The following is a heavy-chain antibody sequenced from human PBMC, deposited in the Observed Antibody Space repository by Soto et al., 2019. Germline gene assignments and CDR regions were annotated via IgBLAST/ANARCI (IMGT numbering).Heavy chain of an antibody. CDR3: ARGWSIAIFGVVRPRGMEV. D-gene: IGHD3-3*01. CDR2: INPSSGST. V-gene: IGHV1-46*01. J-gene: IGHJ6*02. CDR1: GDTFTSDY. Sequence: ASVKCHVNASGDTFTSDYMHCVRQAPGQVLDCIGIINPSSGSTSYAQKFQGRVTMTRDTSKSTVYMELSSLRSEDTAVYYCARGWSIAIFGVVRPRGMEVSGQGARVNVS.